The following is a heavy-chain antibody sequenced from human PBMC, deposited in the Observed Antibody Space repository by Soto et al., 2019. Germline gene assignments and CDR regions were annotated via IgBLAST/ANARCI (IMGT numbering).Heavy chain of an antibody. Sequence: QVQLVESGGGVVQPGRSLRLSCAASGFTFSSYGMHWVRQAPGKGLEWVAVIWYDGSNKYYADSVKGDFTISRDNSKNTRYLKLNRMRAEDTAGHYCARDRVCSSTSCYVPDYWGQGTLVTVSS. J-gene: IGHJ4*02. D-gene: IGHD2-2*01. CDR2: IWYDGSNK. V-gene: IGHV3-33*01. CDR3: ARDRVCSSTSCYVPDY. CDR1: GFTFSSYG.